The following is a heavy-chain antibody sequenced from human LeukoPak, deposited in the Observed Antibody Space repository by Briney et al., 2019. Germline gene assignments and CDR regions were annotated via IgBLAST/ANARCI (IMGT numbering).Heavy chain of an antibody. Sequence: ASVKVSCKASGGSVSRYAISWVRQAPGQGLEWMGGIIPIFGTANYAQKFQGRVTITADESTRTAYMELRTLRSEDTAIYYCARGSGETGGYYYVYWGRGTPVTVSS. CDR3: ARGSGETGGYYYVY. V-gene: IGHV1-69*13. CDR1: GGSVSRYA. J-gene: IGHJ4*02. D-gene: IGHD3-22*01. CDR2: IIPIFGTA.